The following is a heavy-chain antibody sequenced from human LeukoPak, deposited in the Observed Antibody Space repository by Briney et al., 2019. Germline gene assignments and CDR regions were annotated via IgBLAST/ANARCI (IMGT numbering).Heavy chain of an antibody. J-gene: IGHJ4*02. CDR3: ARDPPTYYYDSSGYNFDY. V-gene: IGHV1-2*02. Sequence: GASVKVSCKASGYTFTGYYMHWVRQAPGQGLEWMGWINPNSGGTKYAQKFQGRVTMTRDTSISTAYMELSRLRSDDTAVYYCARDPPTYYYDSSGYNFDYWGQGTLVTVSS. CDR2: INPNSGGT. D-gene: IGHD3-22*01. CDR1: GYTFTGYY.